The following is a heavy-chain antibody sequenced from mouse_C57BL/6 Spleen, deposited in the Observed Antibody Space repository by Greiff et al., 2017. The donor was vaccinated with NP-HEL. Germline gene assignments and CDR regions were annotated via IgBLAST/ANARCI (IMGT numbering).Heavy chain of an antibody. CDR3: ARGTYYGSSYLDAMDY. D-gene: IGHD1-1*01. J-gene: IGHJ4*01. Sequence: EVQRVESGTVLARPGASVKMSCKTSGYTFTSYWMHWVKQRPGQGLEWIGAIYPGNSDTSYNQKFKGKAKLTAVTSASTAYMELSSLTSEDSAVYYCARGTYYGSSYLDAMDYWGQGTSVTVSS. CDR1: GYTFTSYW. V-gene: IGHV1-5*01. CDR2: IYPGNSDT.